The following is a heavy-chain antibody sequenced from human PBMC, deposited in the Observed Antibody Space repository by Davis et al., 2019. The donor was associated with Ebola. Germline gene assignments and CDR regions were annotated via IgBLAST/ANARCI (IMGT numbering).Heavy chain of an antibody. D-gene: IGHD5-18*01. CDR2: IIPIFDTR. CDR1: GGTFSSHA. J-gene: IGHJ4*02. V-gene: IGHV1-69*13. Sequence: AASVKVSCKASGGTFSSHAISWVRQAPGQGLEWMGGIIPIFDTRKYAQKFQGRVTITADESTSTAYMELSSLRSEDTAVYYCARGTRDTAMWGQGTLVTVSS. CDR3: ARGTRDTAM.